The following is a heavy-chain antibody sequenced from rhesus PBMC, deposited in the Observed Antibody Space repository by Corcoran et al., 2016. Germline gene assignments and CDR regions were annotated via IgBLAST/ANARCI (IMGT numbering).Heavy chain of an antibody. D-gene: IGHD6-31*01. CDR1: GFTFSDYY. Sequence: EVQLVESGGGLAKPGGSLRLSCAASGFTFSDYYMPWVLQASGKGLAWVSRISSGGGSTWYADSVKGRCTISRENAKNTLYLQMNSLRAEDTAVYYCAGWYSSGLGYWGQGVLVTVSS. V-gene: IGHV3-59*01. CDR2: ISSGGGST. CDR3: AGWYSSGLGY. J-gene: IGHJ4*01.